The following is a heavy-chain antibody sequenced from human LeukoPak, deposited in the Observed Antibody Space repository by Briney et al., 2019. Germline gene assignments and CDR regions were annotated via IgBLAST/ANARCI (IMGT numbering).Heavy chain of an antibody. V-gene: IGHV1-2*02. J-gene: IGHJ3*01. CDR2: INPNTGDT. CDR1: GYPLIDCY. D-gene: IGHD2-15*01. Sequence: ASVKVSCKGSGYPLIDCYLHWVRQAPAQGLEWMGCINPNTGDTNSAQNFQGRVIMTRNTSITTAYMELSRLKSDDTALYYCASKGAGHCYDASCMGSFDLWGQGTTVAVSS. CDR3: ASKGAGHCYDASCMGSFDL.